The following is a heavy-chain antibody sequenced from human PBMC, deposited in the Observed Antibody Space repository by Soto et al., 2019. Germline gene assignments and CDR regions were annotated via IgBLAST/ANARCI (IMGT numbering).Heavy chain of an antibody. J-gene: IGHJ4*02. CDR3: ARSIVVVTAADY. V-gene: IGHV1-3*01. Sequence: QVQLVQSGAEVKKPGASVKVSCKASGYTFTSYAMHWVRQAPGQRLEWMGWINAGNGNTKYSQKFQGRDTITRDTSASAAYMGLSSLRSEDTAVYYCARSIVVVTAADYWGQGTLVTVSS. D-gene: IGHD2-21*02. CDR1: GYTFTSYA. CDR2: INAGNGNT.